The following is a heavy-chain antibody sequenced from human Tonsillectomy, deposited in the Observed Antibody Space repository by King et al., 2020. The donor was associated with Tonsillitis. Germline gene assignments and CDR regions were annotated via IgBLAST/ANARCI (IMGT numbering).Heavy chain of an antibody. J-gene: IGHJ4*02. D-gene: IGHD1-1*01. V-gene: IGHV4-39*01. CDR2: IYHSGTT. CDR3: SRHLREPTGTWKYDYLDS. CDR1: GGSISSDNSY. Sequence: VQLQESGPGLVKPSETLSLTCTVSGGSISSDNSYWAWIRQPPGKGMEWLGSIYHSGTTYYNPSLKSRVTVSADPSTNRFSLRLSSVTAADTALYFCSRHLREPTGTWKYDYLDSWGQGTLVTVSS.